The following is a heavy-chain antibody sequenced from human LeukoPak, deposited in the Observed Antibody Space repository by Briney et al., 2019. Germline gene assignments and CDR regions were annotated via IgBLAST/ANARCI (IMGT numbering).Heavy chain of an antibody. CDR3: ARDRTTYYYDSSGYYPLSYWYFDL. Sequence: SETLSLTCAVSGGSISSSNWWSWVRQPPGKGLEWIGEIYHSGSTNYNPSLKSRVTISVDKSKNQFSLKLSSVTAADTAVYYCARDRTTYYYDSSGYYPLSYWYFDLWGRGTLVTVSS. D-gene: IGHD3-22*01. CDR2: IYHSGST. V-gene: IGHV4-4*02. CDR1: GGSISSSNW. J-gene: IGHJ2*01.